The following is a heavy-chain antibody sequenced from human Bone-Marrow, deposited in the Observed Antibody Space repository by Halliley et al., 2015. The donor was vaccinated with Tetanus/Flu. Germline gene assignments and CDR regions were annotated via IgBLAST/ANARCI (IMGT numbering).Heavy chain of an antibody. D-gene: IGHD3-3*01. V-gene: IGHV4-39*01. CDR3: ARHQRGFDFWSGYRMDV. CDR2: FRGTP. J-gene: IGHJ6*02. Sequence: FRGTPYYHPPLKGRVTMSVDPSKNQFFLNLTSVAAADTAVYFCARHQRGFDFWSGYRMDVWGQGTTVTVSS.